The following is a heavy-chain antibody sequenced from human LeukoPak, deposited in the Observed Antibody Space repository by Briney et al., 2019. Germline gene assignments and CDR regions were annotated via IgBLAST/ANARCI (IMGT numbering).Heavy chain of an antibody. CDR3: AKDSRSGWLHPSSNDY. J-gene: IGHJ4*02. Sequence: GGSLRLSCAASGFTFSSYGMHWVRQAPGKGLEWVAFIRYDVSNKYYADSVKGRFTISRDNSKNTLYLQMNSLRDEDTALYYCAKDSRSGWLHPSSNDYWGQGTLDTVSS. CDR2: IRYDVSNK. CDR1: GFTFSSYG. V-gene: IGHV3-30*02. D-gene: IGHD5-24*01.